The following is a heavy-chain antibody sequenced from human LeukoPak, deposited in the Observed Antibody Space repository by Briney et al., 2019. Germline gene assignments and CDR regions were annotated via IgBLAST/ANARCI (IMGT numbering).Heavy chain of an antibody. Sequence: GGSLRLSCAASGFTVSSNYMSWVRQAPGKGQEWVSLIYSDDSTYYADSVKGGFTISRDNPENTLYLQMSSLRAEDTAVYYCARWVGATWAFDIWGQGTMVTVSS. CDR1: GFTVSSNY. D-gene: IGHD1-26*01. CDR2: IYSDDST. CDR3: ARWVGATWAFDI. J-gene: IGHJ3*02. V-gene: IGHV3-66*01.